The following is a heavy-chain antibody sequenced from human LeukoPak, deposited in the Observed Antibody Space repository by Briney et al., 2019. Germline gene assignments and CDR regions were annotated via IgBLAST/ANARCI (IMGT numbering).Heavy chain of an antibody. CDR2: IRSKANSYAT. Sequence: PGGSLRLSCAASGFTFSSYAMSWVRQAPGKGLEWVGRIRSKANSYATAYAASVKGRFTISRDDSKNTAYLQMNSLKTEDTAVYYCTTSLVSSGWDAFDIWGQGTMVTVSS. J-gene: IGHJ3*02. CDR1: GFTFSSYA. D-gene: IGHD6-19*01. V-gene: IGHV3-73*01. CDR3: TTSLVSSGWDAFDI.